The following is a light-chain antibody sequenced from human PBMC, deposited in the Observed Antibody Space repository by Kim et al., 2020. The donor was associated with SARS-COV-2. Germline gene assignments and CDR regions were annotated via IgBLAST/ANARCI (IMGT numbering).Light chain of an antibody. CDR2: SNN. CDR1: SSNIARHT. CDR3: AAWDGSLNGWV. V-gene: IGLV1-44*01. Sequence: GQRVTISCSGSSSNIARHTVNWYQQLPGTAPKLLIYSNNQRPSGVPDRFSGSKSGTSASLAISGLQSEDEADYYCAAWDGSLNGWVFGGGTQLTVL. J-gene: IGLJ3*02.